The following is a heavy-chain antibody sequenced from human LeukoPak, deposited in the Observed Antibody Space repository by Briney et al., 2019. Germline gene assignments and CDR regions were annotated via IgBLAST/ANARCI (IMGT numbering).Heavy chain of an antibody. D-gene: IGHD2-2*01. CDR2: IYNSGNT. CDR1: GGSISSGSYY. J-gene: IGHJ5*02. CDR3: ARGKEVVSADGNWFDP. Sequence: SETLSLTCTVSGGSISSGSYYWSWIRQPAGKGLEWIGRIYNSGNTNYNPSLKSRVTISVDTSKNQFSLKLNSVTAADTAVYYCARGKEVVSADGNWFDPWGQGTLVIVSS. V-gene: IGHV4-61*02.